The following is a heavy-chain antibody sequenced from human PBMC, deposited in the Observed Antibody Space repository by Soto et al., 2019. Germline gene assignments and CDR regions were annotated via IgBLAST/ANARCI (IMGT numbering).Heavy chain of an antibody. J-gene: IGHJ6*02. CDR3: ARQGYSSSWFYYYYYGMDV. CDR2: IYYSGST. CDR1: GGSISSSSYY. Sequence: KPSETLSLTCTVSGGSISSSSYYWGWIRQPPGKGLEWIGSIYYSGSTYYNPSLKSRVTISVDTSKNQFSLKLSSVTAADTAVYYCARQGYSSSWFYYYYYGMDVWGQGTTVTVSS. D-gene: IGHD6-13*01. V-gene: IGHV4-39*01.